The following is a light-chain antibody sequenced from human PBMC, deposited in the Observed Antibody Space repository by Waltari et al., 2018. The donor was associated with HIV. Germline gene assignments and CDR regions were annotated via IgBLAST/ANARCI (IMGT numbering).Light chain of an antibody. V-gene: IGLV1-51*01. CDR2: DNN. CDR1: SSNIGNNY. J-gene: IGLJ1*01. Sequence: QSVLTQPPSVSAAPGQKVTISCSGSSSNIGNNYVSWYQQLPGTAPKLLIDDNNKRLSGIPDRFSGSKSGTSATLDITGLQTGDEADYYCGTWDTSLSASFVFGTGTEVTIL. CDR3: GTWDTSLSASFV.